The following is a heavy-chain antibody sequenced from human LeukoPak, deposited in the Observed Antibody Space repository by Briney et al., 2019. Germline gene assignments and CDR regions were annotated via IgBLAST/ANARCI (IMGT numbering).Heavy chain of an antibody. D-gene: IGHD2-15*01. Sequence: GGSLRLSCAASGFTFSSYAMSWVRQAPGKGLEWVSAISGSGVSTYYADSVKGRFTISRDNSKNTLYLQMNSLRAEDTAVYYCARDTGSGYCSGGSCRAAFDIWGQGTMVTVSS. J-gene: IGHJ3*02. CDR2: ISGSGVST. CDR1: GFTFSSYA. V-gene: IGHV3-23*01. CDR3: ARDTGSGYCSGGSCRAAFDI.